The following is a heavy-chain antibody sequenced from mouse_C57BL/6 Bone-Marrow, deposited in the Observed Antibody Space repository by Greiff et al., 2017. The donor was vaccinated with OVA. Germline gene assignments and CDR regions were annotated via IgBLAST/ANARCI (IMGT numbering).Heavy chain of an antibody. CDR2: ISYDGSN. Sequence: VQLKQSGPGLVKPSQSLSLTCSVTGYSITSGYYWNWIRQFPGNKLEWMGYISYDGSNNYNPSLKNRISITRDTSKNQFFLKLNSVTTEDTATYYGARDDYGYYYAMDYWGQGTSVTVSS. D-gene: IGHD2-4*01. CDR1: GYSITSGYY. V-gene: IGHV3-6*01. J-gene: IGHJ4*01. CDR3: ARDDYGYYYAMDY.